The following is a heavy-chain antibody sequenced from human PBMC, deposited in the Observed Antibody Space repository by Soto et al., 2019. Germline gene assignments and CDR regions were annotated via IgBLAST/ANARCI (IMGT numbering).Heavy chain of an antibody. CDR2: ISGSGNYT. J-gene: IGHJ4*02. CDR1: GFTFSTYS. V-gene: IGHV3-21*01. CDR3: AREGINNYHDYYFDS. Sequence: EMHLVESGGGLVKPGGSLRLSCAASGFTFSTYSMNWVRQAPGKGLEWVSSISGSGNYTHYADFLRGRFTISRDNGKTSLYLQMNSLSAEDTAVYYCAREGINNYHDYYFDSWGQGTVVTVSS. D-gene: IGHD4-4*01.